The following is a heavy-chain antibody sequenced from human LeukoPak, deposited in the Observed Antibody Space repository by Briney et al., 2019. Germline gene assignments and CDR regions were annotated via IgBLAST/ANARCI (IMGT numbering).Heavy chain of an antibody. V-gene: IGHV4-61*02. CDR2: IYTSGST. J-gene: IGHJ6*03. CDR3: ARDLYGNLRFAPAYTSGYYYYYMDV. D-gene: IGHD4-11*01. Sequence: PSQTLSLTCTVSGGSISSGSYYWSWIRQPAGKGLEWIGRIYTSGSTNYNPSLKSRVTISVDTSKNQFSLKLSSVTAADTAVYYCARDLYGNLRFAPAYTSGYYYYYMDVWGKGTTVTISS. CDR1: GGSISSGSYY.